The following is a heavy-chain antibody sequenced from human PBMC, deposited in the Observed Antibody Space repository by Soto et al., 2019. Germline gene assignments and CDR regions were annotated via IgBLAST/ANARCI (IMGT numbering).Heavy chain of an antibody. V-gene: IGHV3-21*01. J-gene: IGHJ5*01. CDR3: ARAPSEGRVGNWFES. CDR1: GFTFSRYG. CDR2: ISSSTSYV. Sequence: EVQLVESGGGLVKPGGSLRLSCAASGFTFSRYGMNWVRQAPGKGLEWVSSISSSTSYVYYADSVKGRFSVSRDNAKKILYLEMYALRTEDTAVYYGARAPSEGRVGNWFESWGQGTLVTVSS. D-gene: IGHD2-2*01.